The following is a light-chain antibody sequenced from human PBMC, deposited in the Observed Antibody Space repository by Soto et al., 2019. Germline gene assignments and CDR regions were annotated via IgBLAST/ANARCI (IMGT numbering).Light chain of an antibody. Sequence: QLVLTQSPSASASLGALVKLTCTLSSGHSSYAIAWHQQQPEKGPRYLMKLNSDGSHNKGDGIPDRFSGSSSGAERYLTISSLQSEDEADYYCQTWDTGIRVFGGGTKLTVL. CDR2: LNSDGSH. V-gene: IGLV4-69*01. CDR3: QTWDTGIRV. CDR1: SGHSSYA. J-gene: IGLJ2*01.